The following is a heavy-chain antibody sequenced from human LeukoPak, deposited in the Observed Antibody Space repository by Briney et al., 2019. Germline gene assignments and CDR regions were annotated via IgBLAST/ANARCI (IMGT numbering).Heavy chain of an antibody. J-gene: IGHJ4*02. D-gene: IGHD3-10*01. Sequence: GGSLRLSCAASGFTLGAMSWLRQAPGQGLEWVSTIGDSGGSTYYADSVKGRFTISRDNSKNTLYLPMNSLRAEDSAVYYCAKYRGFGDSYDSWGQGTLVTVSS. CDR2: IGDSGGST. CDR3: AKYRGFGDSYDS. V-gene: IGHV3-23*01. CDR1: GFTLGAM.